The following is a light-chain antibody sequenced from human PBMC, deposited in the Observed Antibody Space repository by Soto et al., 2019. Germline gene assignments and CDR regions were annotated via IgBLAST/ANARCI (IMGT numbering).Light chain of an antibody. J-gene: IGKJ3*01. V-gene: IGKV3-20*01. CDR2: GAS. CDR3: QQYGSSPIS. CDR1: QSVSSSD. Sequence: EIVLTQSPGTLSLSPGERATLSCRASQSVSSSDLAWYQQKPGQAPRLLIYGASSRATGIPDRFSGSGSGTDFTLTISRLEPADFAVYYCQQYGSSPISFGPGTKVDIK.